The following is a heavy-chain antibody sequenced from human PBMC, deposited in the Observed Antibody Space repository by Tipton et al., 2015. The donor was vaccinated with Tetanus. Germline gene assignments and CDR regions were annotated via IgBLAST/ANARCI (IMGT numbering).Heavy chain of an antibody. Sequence: TLSLTCAVYAGSFSGYYWTWIRQSPGEGLEWIGEINHSGSTNYNPSLKSRVTISVDTSKNQFSLKLSSVTAADTAVYYCARSDMVRGVNWFDPWGQGTLVTVSS. D-gene: IGHD3-10*01. CDR3: ARSDMVRGVNWFDP. V-gene: IGHV4-34*09. CDR1: AGSFSGYY. J-gene: IGHJ5*02. CDR2: INHSGST.